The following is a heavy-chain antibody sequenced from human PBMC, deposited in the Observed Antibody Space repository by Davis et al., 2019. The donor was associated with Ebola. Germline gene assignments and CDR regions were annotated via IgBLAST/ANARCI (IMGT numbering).Heavy chain of an antibody. Sequence: SVKVSCKASGGTFYSYAISWVRQVPGQGLEWMGGIIPIIAREDYAQKFQGRVTITADESTSTAYMELSSLRSEDTAVYYCARDRPYCSGGSCYYYLYGMDVWGQGTTVTVSS. V-gene: IGHV1-69*13. CDR1: GGTFYSYA. CDR2: IIPIIARE. J-gene: IGHJ6*02. D-gene: IGHD2-15*01. CDR3: ARDRPYCSGGSCYYYLYGMDV.